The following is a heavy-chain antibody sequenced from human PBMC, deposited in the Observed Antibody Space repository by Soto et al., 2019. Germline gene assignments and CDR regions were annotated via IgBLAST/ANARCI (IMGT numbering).Heavy chain of an antibody. V-gene: IGHV3-33*01. D-gene: IGHD6-13*01. Sequence: GGSLRLSCAASGFTFSSYGMHWVRQAPGKGLEWVAVIWYDGSNKYYADSVKGRFTISRDNSKNTLHLQMNSLRAEDTAVYYCAREAGSSSWYHDYYYYGMDVWGQGTTVTVSS. CDR2: IWYDGSNK. J-gene: IGHJ6*02. CDR1: GFTFSSYG. CDR3: AREAGSSSWYHDYYYYGMDV.